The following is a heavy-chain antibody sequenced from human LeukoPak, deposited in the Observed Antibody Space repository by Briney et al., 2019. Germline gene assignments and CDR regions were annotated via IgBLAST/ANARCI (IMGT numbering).Heavy chain of an antibody. Sequence: GGSLRLSCAASGFTFSTYGMHWVRQAPGKGLEWMTFIRFDESQKNYADSVKGRFTISRDNSKNTLYLQMNSLRAEDTAVYYCAKDRIVVGTGAFDIWGQGTMVTVSS. J-gene: IGHJ3*02. D-gene: IGHD3-22*01. CDR1: GFTFSTYG. CDR3: AKDRIVVGTGAFDI. CDR2: IRFDESQK. V-gene: IGHV3-30*02.